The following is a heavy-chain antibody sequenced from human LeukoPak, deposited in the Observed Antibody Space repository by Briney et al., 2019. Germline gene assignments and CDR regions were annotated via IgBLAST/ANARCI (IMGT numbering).Heavy chain of an antibody. CDR1: GFTFRNAW. CDR2: IKSRPDGGTT. D-gene: IGHD4-17*01. CDR3: ATGAPTVGLDY. V-gene: IGHV3-15*07. J-gene: IGHJ4*02. Sequence: PGGSLRLSCAGSGFTFRNAWMNWVRQAPGKGLEWVGRIKSRPDGGTTDYAAPVKGRFTISRDDPRNTVYLQMNSLKTEDTAVYYCATGAPTVGLDYWGQGSLVTVSS.